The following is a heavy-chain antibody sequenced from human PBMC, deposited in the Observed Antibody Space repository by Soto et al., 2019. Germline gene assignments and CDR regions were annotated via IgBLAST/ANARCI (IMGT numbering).Heavy chain of an antibody. CDR1: GGSFSGYY. J-gene: IGHJ5*02. CDR2: INHSGST. CDR3: SRTPDYYDSSGYYST. D-gene: IGHD3-22*01. V-gene: IGHV4-34*01. Sequence: SETLSLTCAVYGGSFSGYYWSWIRQPPGKGLEWIGEINHSGSTNYNPSLKSRVTISVDTSKNQFSLKLSSVTAADTAVYYCSRTPDYYDSSGYYSTWGQGPLVTVSS.